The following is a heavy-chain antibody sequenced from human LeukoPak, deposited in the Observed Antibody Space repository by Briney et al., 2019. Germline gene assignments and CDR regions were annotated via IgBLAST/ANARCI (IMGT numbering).Heavy chain of an antibody. Sequence: GGSLRLSCAASGFTFSSYWMSWVRQAPGKGLEWVANIKQDGSEKYYVDSVKGRFTISRDNAKNSLYLQMNSLRAEDTAVYYCARRRGKWDVNWFDPWGPGTLVTVSS. CDR1: GFTFSSYW. CDR3: ARRRGKWDVNWFDP. CDR2: IKQDGSEK. J-gene: IGHJ5*02. V-gene: IGHV3-7*01. D-gene: IGHD1-26*01.